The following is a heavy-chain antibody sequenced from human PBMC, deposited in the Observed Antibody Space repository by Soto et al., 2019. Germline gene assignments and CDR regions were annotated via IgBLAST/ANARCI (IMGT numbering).Heavy chain of an antibody. CDR2: IIPILGIA. V-gene: IGHV1-69*02. J-gene: IGHJ6*02. D-gene: IGHD3-10*01. CDR1: GYSFTVYH. Sequence: ASVKVSCKASGYSFTVYHMHWVRQAPGQGLEWMGRIIPILGIANYAQKFQGRVTITADKSTSTAYMELSSLRSEDTAVYYCASITMVRGVIPYYYGMDVWGQGTTVTVSS. CDR3: ASITMVRGVIPYYYGMDV.